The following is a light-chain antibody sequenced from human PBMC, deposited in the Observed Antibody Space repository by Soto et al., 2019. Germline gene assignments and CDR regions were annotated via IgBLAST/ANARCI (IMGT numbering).Light chain of an antibody. CDR3: QQYGSSPLT. CDR2: GAS. Sequence: EIVLAQSPGTLSLSPGERATLSCRASQTVSSSYLAWYQQKPGQAPRLLIFGASRRATGIPDRFSGSGSGTDFTLAISRLEAEHSAVYYCQQYGSSPLTFGQGTRLEIK. J-gene: IGKJ5*01. CDR1: QTVSSSY. V-gene: IGKV3-20*01.